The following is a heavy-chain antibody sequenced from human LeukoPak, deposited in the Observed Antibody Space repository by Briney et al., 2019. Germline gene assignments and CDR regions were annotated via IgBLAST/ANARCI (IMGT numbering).Heavy chain of an antibody. J-gene: IGHJ4*02. CDR3: ANSYFDY. Sequence: GGSLRLSCAASGFTFSSYWMSWVRQAPGKGLEWVSAINWNGGSTGYADSVKGRFTISRDNSKNTLYLQMNSLRAEDTAVYYCANSYFDYWGQGTLVTVSS. V-gene: IGHV3-20*04. CDR1: GFTFSSYW. CDR2: INWNGGST.